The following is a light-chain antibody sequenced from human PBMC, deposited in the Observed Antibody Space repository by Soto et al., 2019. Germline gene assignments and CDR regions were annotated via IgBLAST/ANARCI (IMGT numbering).Light chain of an antibody. V-gene: IGLV1-44*01. CDR1: NSNIGYHT. J-gene: IGLJ2*01. Sequence: QPVLTQPPSASGTPGPRVTISWSGINSNIGYHTVHWFRQVPGPAPKLLIYSNDQRPSGVPDRVSGSKSGTSVSLAISGLQSEDEADYYCAAWDDSLNGVVFGGGTKLNVL. CDR2: SND. CDR3: AAWDDSLNGVV.